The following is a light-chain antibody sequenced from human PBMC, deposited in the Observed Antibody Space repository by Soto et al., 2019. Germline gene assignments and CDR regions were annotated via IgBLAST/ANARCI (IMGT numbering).Light chain of an antibody. CDR3: SSYTTCSSYV. V-gene: IGLV2-14*01. J-gene: IGLJ1*01. Sequence: QSALTQLASVSGSPRHSLTISCTGTSSDVGGYNYVSWYQQHPGKAPKLMISDVSNRPSGVSNCFSGSKSGNTASLTISGLQTKDEDEYYCSSYTTCSSYVFGTGNEVTV. CDR2: DVS. CDR1: SSDVGGYNY.